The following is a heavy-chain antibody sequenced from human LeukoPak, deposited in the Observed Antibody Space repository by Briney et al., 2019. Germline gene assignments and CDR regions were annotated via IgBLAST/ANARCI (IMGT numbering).Heavy chain of an antibody. CDR1: GFTFSDYY. CDR3: APVVVVTGNGMDV. J-gene: IGHJ6*02. CDR2: ISGSGSTI. Sequence: GGSLRLSCAASGFTFSDYYMSWIRQAPGKGLEWVSYISGSGSTIYYADSVKGRFTISRDNAKNSLYLRMNSLRAEDTAVYYCAPVVVVTGNGMDVWGQGTTVTVSS. D-gene: IGHD2-21*02. V-gene: IGHV3-11*01.